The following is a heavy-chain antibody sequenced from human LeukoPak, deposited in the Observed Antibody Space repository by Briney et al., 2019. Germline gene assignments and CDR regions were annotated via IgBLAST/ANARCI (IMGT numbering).Heavy chain of an antibody. J-gene: IGHJ2*01. V-gene: IGHV3-13*01. CDR2: IRTTGDT. Sequence: GGSLRLSCAVSGFTFNYYDMHWVRQAPGKRLEWVSAIRTTGDTHYPDSVKGRFAMSREHAKNSVHLQMNTLRAGDTAVYYCARGVSYYYDNSGHPGWYFDLWGRGTLVTVSS. CDR3: ARGVSYYYDNSGHPGWYFDL. D-gene: IGHD3-22*01. CDR1: GFTFNYYD.